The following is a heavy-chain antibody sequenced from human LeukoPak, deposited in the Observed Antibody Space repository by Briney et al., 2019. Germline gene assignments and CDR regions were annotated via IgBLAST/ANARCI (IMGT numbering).Heavy chain of an antibody. CDR1: GYRFTSYY. D-gene: IGHD3-3*01. Sequence: GESLKISCQASGYRFTSYYIGWVRLMPGEGPEWTAIMHPGDSDIRYSPSFEGQVSISADKSSSTAFLHWNSLRASDTAMYYCARPRDFWSAQWTAFDIWGQGTMLTVSS. CDR2: MHPGDSDI. V-gene: IGHV5-51*01. CDR3: ARPRDFWSAQWTAFDI. J-gene: IGHJ3*02.